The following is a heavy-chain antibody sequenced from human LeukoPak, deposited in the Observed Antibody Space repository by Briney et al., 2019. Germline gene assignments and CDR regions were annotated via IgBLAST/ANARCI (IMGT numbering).Heavy chain of an antibody. J-gene: IGHJ4*02. Sequence: SETLSLTCTVSGGSISSRSNYWGWIRQPPGKGLEWIGSLYYSGSTYYNPSLKSRVTISVDTSKNQLSLKLGSVTAADTAVYYCARHGERGCSYGHDYWGQGTLVTVSS. CDR1: GGSISSRSNY. D-gene: IGHD5-18*01. CDR2: LYYSGST. V-gene: IGHV4-39*01. CDR3: ARHGERGCSYGHDY.